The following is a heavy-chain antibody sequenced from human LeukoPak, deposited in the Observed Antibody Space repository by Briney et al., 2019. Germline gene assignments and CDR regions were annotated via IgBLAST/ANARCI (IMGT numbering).Heavy chain of an antibody. CDR3: AKPTIAVAGADWIDGFDI. D-gene: IGHD6-19*01. CDR1: GFTFSSYS. V-gene: IGHV3-23*01. J-gene: IGHJ3*02. CDR2: ISGSGDST. Sequence: GGSLRLSCAASGFTFSSYSMSWVRQAPGKGPEWVSGISGSGDSTYYADSVKGRFTISRDNSKNTLFLQMNSLRADDTAVYYCAKPTIAVAGADWIDGFDIWGKGTMVTVSS.